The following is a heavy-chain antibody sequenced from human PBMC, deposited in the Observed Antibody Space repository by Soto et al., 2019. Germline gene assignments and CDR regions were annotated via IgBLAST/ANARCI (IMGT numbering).Heavy chain of an antibody. J-gene: IGHJ4*02. CDR1: GGSLSGATYS. CDR3: ARSREFDY. CDR2: IFPSGTT. Sequence: QVQLRESGSGLVKPLETLSLTCGVSGGSLSGATYSWNWIWQPPGKGLEWIGYIFPSGTTYYNPSLKSRVTISIDVSKNQFSLSLRSFTAADTAVYYCARSREFDYWSQGTLVSVPS. V-gene: IGHV4-30-2*01.